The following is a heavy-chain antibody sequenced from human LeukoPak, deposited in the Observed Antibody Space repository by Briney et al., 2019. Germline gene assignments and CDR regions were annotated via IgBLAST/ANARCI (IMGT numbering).Heavy chain of an antibody. Sequence: SETLSLTCTVSGGSISSGGYYWSWIRQPPGKGLEWIGYIYYSGSTNYNPSLKSRVTISVDTSKNQFSLKLSSVTAADTAVYYCARSGGVTGTTGSYYFDYWGQGTLVTVSS. J-gene: IGHJ4*02. CDR2: IYYSGST. D-gene: IGHD1-7*01. CDR3: ARSGGVTGTTGSYYFDY. V-gene: IGHV4-61*08. CDR1: GGSISSGGYY.